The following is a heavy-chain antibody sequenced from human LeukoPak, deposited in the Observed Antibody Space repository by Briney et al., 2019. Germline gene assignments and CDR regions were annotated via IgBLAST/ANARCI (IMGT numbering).Heavy chain of an antibody. CDR3: AVTGGLYYDSFH. J-gene: IGHJ4*02. D-gene: IGHD3-22*01. CDR1: GYTFTSYD. Sequence: ASVKVSCKASGYTFTSYDINWVRQATGQGLEWMGWMNPNSGNTGYAQKFQGRVTMTRNTSISTAYMELSSLRSEDTAVYYCAVTGGLYYDSFHWGQGTLVTVSS. V-gene: IGHV1-8*01. CDR2: MNPNSGNT.